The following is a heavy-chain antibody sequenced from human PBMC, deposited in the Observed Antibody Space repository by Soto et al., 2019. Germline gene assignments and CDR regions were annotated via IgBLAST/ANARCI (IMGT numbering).Heavy chain of an antibody. Sequence: QVQLQESGPGLVKPSQTLSLTCTVSGGSISSGGYYWSWIRQHPGKGLEWMGYIYYSGSTYYNPSLKSRVTISVDTSKNQFSLKLSSVTAADTAVYYCAREGQGSSWYDGRGVYYYYGMDVWGQGTTVTVSS. V-gene: IGHV4-31*03. J-gene: IGHJ6*02. CDR3: AREGQGSSWYDGRGVYYYYGMDV. CDR2: IYYSGST. D-gene: IGHD6-13*01. CDR1: GGSISSGGYY.